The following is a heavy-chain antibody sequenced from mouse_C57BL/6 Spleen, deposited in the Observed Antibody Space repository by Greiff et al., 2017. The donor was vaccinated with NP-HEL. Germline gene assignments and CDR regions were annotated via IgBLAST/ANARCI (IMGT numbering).Heavy chain of an antibody. CDR1: GYTFTSYW. J-gene: IGHJ2*01. CDR2: IYPGSSST. D-gene: IGHD2-4*01. Sequence: QVQLQQPGAELVKPGASVKMSCKASGYTFTSYWITWVKQRPGQGLEWIGDIYPGSSSTNYNEKFKSKATLTVDTSSSTAYMQLSSLTSEDSAVYYCARSSGILDDYADWGQGTTLTVSS. CDR3: ARSSGILDDYAD. V-gene: IGHV1-55*01.